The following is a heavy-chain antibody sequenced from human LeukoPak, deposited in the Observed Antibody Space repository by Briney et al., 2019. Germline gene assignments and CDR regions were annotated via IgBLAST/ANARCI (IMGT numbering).Heavy chain of an antibody. J-gene: IGHJ4*02. CDR2: ISGSGGST. CDR3: AARRLRFLDLLLFGDY. CDR1: GFTFSSYA. V-gene: IGHV3-23*01. D-gene: IGHD3-3*01. Sequence: GGSLRLSSAASGFTFSSYAMSWGRQAPGKGLEWVSAISGSGGSTYYADSVKGRFTISRDNSKNTLYLQMNSLRAEDTAVYYCAARRLRFLDLLLFGDYWGQGTLVTVSS.